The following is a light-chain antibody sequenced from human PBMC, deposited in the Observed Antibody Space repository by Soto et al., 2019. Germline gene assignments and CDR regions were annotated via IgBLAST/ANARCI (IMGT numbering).Light chain of an antibody. CDR1: HFXXXX. V-gene: IGKV1-17*01. J-gene: IGKJ1*01. CDR2: TAS. Sequence: DIQMTQSPSSLVAAVGYRFTITSRASHFXXXXXXXXXXXXXXTPNLLIHTASTLQSGVPSRFSGSGSGTEFTLTISSLQPDDFATYYCQQYNSYSSTFGQGTKVDIK. CDR3: QQYNSYSST.